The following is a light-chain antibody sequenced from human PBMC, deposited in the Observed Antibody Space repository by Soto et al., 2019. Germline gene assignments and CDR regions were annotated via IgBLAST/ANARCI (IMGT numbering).Light chain of an antibody. CDR3: QQRSNWPPWT. CDR1: QSVSSY. J-gene: IGKJ1*01. Sequence: EIVLTQSPATLSLSAGDRATLSCRASQSVSSYLAWYQQKPGQAPRLLIYDASNRATGIPARFSGSGSGTDFTLTISSLEPEDFAVYYCQQRSNWPPWTFGQGTKVDI. CDR2: DAS. V-gene: IGKV3-11*01.